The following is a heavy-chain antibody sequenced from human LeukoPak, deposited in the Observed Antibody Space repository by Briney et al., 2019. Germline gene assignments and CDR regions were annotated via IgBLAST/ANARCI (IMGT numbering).Heavy chain of an antibody. D-gene: IGHD4-17*01. CDR2: IWYDGSNK. J-gene: IGHJ3*02. CDR1: GFSVSSNY. Sequence: PGGSLRLSCVVSGFSVSSNYMSWVRQAPGKGLEWVAVIWYDGSNKYYADSVKGRFTISRDNSKNTLYLQMNSLRAEDTAVYYCARARTVYAFDIWGQGTMVTVSS. CDR3: ARARTVYAFDI. V-gene: IGHV3-33*08.